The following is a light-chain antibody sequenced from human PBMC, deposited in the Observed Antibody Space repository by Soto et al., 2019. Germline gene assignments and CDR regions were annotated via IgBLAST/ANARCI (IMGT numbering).Light chain of an antibody. Sequence: QSALTQPPSASGSPGQSVTISCTGTSSDVGGYNYVSWYQQHPGKAPKLMIYEVSKRPSGVPDRFSGSKSGNTASLTVSGLPAEEGGYYYWHPFSGSKTLYVLGTGT. CDR1: SSDVGGYNY. J-gene: IGLJ1*01. V-gene: IGLV2-8*01. CDR2: EVS. CDR3: HPFSGSKTLYV.